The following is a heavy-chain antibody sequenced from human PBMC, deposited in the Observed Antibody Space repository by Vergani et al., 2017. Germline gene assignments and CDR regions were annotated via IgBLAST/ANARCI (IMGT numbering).Heavy chain of an antibody. CDR2: IKQDGSEK. J-gene: IGHJ5*02. CDR1: GFTFSSYW. D-gene: IGHD5-18*01. Sequence: EVQLVESGGGLVQPGGSLRLSCAASGFTFSSYWMSWVRQAPGKGLEWVANIKQDGSEKYYVDSVKGRFTISRDNAKTSLYLQMNSLRAEDRAVYHCAREGGYSYGYNWFDPWGQGTLVTVSS. CDR3: AREGGYSYGYNWFDP. V-gene: IGHV3-7*01.